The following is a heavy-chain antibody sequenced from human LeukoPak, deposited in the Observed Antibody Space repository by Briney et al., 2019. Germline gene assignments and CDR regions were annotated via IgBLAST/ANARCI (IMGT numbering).Heavy chain of an antibody. J-gene: IGHJ6*02. CDR3: ARVAAPVDNPLINYYYYGLDV. CDR2: IYYSGST. Sequence: SETLSLTCSVSGVSISSHFWTWIRQPPGKGLEWIGYIYYSGSTRYNPSLRSRVSMSADTSRNQFSLKLSSVTAADTAVYYCARVAAPVDNPLINYYYYGLDVWGQGTTVPVSS. V-gene: IGHV4-59*11. CDR1: GVSISSHF. D-gene: IGHD5-12*01.